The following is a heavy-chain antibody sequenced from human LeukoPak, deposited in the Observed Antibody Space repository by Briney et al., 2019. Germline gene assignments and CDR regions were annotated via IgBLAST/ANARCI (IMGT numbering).Heavy chain of an antibody. CDR3: ARESGAETTFDP. CDR1: GGSLSDYY. J-gene: IGHJ5*02. D-gene: IGHD1-1*01. Sequence: PSETLSLTCAVYGGSLSDYYWSWIRQSPGKGLEWIGEISHRGRTYYNLSLKSRVTISIDTSKNQFSLTVSSVTAADTAVYYCARESGAETTFDPWGQGTLVTVSS. CDR2: ISHRGRT. V-gene: IGHV4-34*01.